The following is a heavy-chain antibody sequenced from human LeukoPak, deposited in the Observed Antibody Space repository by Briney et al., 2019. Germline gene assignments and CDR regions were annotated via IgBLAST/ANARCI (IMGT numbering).Heavy chain of an antibody. CDR2: IYYSGST. CDR3: ARAVEITMIVVVSHFDY. V-gene: IGHV4-30-4*01. D-gene: IGHD3-22*01. Sequence: PSETLSLTCTVSGGSISSGDYYWSWIRQPPGNGLEWIGYIYYSGSTYYNPSLKSRVTISVDTSKNQFSLKLSSVTAADTAVYYCARAVEITMIVVVSHFDYWGQGTLVTVSS. CDR1: GGSISSGDYY. J-gene: IGHJ4*02.